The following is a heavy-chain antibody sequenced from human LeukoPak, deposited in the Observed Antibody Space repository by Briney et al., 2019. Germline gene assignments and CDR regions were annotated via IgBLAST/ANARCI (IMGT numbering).Heavy chain of an antibody. D-gene: IGHD5-18*01. J-gene: IGHJ3*02. CDR3: ARHRGYSYGHDAFDI. V-gene: IGHV3-11*01. CDR2: ISSSGSTI. Sequence: GGXLRLSCAASGFSFSDYYMGWLRQAPGKGLECVSHISSSGSTIYYADSVKGRFTISRDNAKNSLYLQMNSLRAEDTALYYCARHRGYSYGHDAFDIWGQGTMVTVSS. CDR1: GFSFSDYY.